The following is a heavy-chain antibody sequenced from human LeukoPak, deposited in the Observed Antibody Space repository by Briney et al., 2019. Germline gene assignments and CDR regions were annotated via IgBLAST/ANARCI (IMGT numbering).Heavy chain of an antibody. J-gene: IGHJ4*02. CDR3: ARGIRYSYGFDY. CDR1: GGSISSYY. CDR2: IYYSGST. D-gene: IGHD5-18*01. V-gene: IGHV4-59*12. Sequence: SETLSLTCIVSGGSISSYYWSWIRQPPGKGLEWIGYIYYSGSTNYNPSLKSRVTISLDTSKNQFSLKLSSVTAADTAVYYCARGIRYSYGFDYWGQGTLVTVSS.